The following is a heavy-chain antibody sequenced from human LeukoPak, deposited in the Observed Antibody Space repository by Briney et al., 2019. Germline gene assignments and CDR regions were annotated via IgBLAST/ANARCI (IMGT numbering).Heavy chain of an antibody. CDR1: GYTFTDYY. Sequence: ASVKVSCKASGYTFTDYYIHWVRQAPGQGLEWMGWINPNSGGTNYAQKFQGSVTMTRDTSISTAYMDLSRLRSDDTAVYYCARRIVGALYYFDYWGQGTLVTVSS. CDR3: ARRIVGALYYFDY. J-gene: IGHJ4*02. CDR2: INPNSGGT. V-gene: IGHV1-2*02. D-gene: IGHD1-26*01.